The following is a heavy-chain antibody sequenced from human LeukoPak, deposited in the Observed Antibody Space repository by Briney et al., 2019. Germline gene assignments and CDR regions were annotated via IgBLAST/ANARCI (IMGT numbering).Heavy chain of an antibody. CDR2: IRSDGSIT. J-gene: IGHJ4*02. Sequence: GGSLRLSCAASGFTFCYYGMHWVRQAPGKGLAWVSVIRSDGSITTYADSVKGRFTISRDTAKNTLYLQMNSLRAEDTAVYYCARDGRSGNFDKWGQGTMVSVSS. D-gene: IGHD3-3*01. V-gene: IGHV3-74*01. CDR1: GFTFCYYG. CDR3: ARDGRSGNFDK.